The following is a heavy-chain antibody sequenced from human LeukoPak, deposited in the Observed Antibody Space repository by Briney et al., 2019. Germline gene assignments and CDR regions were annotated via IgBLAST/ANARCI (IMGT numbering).Heavy chain of an antibody. D-gene: IGHD1-26*01. Sequence: GGSLRLSCAASGFTFSKYGMHWVRQAPGKGLEWVAIISYDGSDKYYTDSVKGRFTISRDNTKNTLFLQMNSLRAEYTAVYYCAKHPGDFTGIVNYYYMDVWGKGTTVTVSS. CDR3: AKHPGDFTGIVNYYYMDV. CDR2: ISYDGSDK. CDR1: GFTFSKYG. J-gene: IGHJ6*03. V-gene: IGHV3-30*18.